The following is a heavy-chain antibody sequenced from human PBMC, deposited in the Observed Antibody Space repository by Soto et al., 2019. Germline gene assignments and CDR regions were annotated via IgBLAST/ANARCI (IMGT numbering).Heavy chain of an antibody. V-gene: IGHV3-23*01. D-gene: IGHD3-9*01. J-gene: IGHJ6*02. Sequence: PGGSLRLSCSASGFTFSRYAMSWIRQASGMGLEWVSSISDSGSSSYYADSVTGRFTISRDNSKNTLYLQMTSLRADDTGVYFCAGRYFSSGSDVWGQGTTVTVSS. CDR1: GFTFSRYA. CDR2: ISDSGSSS. CDR3: AGRYFSSGSDV.